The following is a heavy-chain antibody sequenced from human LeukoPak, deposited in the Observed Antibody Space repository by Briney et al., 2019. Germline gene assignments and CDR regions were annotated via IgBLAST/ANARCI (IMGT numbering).Heavy chain of an antibody. CDR1: EDIFSSYT. V-gene: IGHV1-69*08. J-gene: IGHJ4*02. CDR2: IIPIIRQT. CDR3: ARGLNSGMTDY. Sequence: SVKVSCKTSEDIFSSYTISWVRQAPGQGLQWMGRIIPIIRQTKYSQKFQGRVTITADKSTSTVYMDLSGLTSDDTALYFCARGLNSGMTDYWGQGTLVSVSS. D-gene: IGHD1-26*01.